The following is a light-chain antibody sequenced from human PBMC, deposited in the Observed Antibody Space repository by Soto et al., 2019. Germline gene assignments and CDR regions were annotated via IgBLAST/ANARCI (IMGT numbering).Light chain of an antibody. Sequence: QSALTQPPSASGSPGQSVTISCTGTSSDVGGYNYVSWYQQHPGKAPKLMIYEVSKRPSGVPDRFSGSKSGNTASLTVSGLQAEDEADYYCSPYAGSAWVFGTGTKLTVL. J-gene: IGLJ1*01. V-gene: IGLV2-8*01. CDR2: EVS. CDR3: SPYAGSAWV. CDR1: SSDVGGYNY.